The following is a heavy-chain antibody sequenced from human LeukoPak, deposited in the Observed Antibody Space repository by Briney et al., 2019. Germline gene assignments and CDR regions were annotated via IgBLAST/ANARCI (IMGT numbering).Heavy chain of an antibody. CDR1: GGSISSYY. CDR3: ARGFFLLNYFDY. V-gene: IGHV4-59*01. Sequence: SETLSLTCTVSGGSISSYYWSWIRQPPGKGLEWIGYIYYSGSTNYNPSLKSRVTISVDTSKNQFSLKLSSVTAADTAVYYCARGFFLLNYFDYWGQGTLVTVSS. CDR2: IYYSGST. J-gene: IGHJ4*02. D-gene: IGHD2/OR15-2a*01.